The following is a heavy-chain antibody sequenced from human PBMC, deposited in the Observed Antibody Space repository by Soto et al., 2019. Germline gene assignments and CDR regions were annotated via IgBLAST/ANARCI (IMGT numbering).Heavy chain of an antibody. Sequence: GGSLRLSCAASGFTFSSYAMHWVRRAPGKGLEYVSAISSNGGSTYYANSVKGRFTISRDNSKNTLYLQMGSLRAEDMAVYYCARDMTTLVTPAFDIWGQGTMVTVSS. D-gene: IGHD3-16*01. CDR1: GFTFSSYA. CDR3: ARDMTTLVTPAFDI. J-gene: IGHJ3*02. V-gene: IGHV3-64*01. CDR2: ISSNGGST.